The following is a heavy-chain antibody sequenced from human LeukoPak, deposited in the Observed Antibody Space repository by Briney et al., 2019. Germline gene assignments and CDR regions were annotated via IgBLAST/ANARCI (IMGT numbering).Heavy chain of an antibody. Sequence: KPSETLSLTCTVSGGSISSSYYYWGWIRQPPGKGLEWIGSIYSSGSTYYNPSLKSRVTISVDTSKNQFSLKLTSVTAADTAVYYCARQRYSSSPYFDYWGQGTLVTVSS. V-gene: IGHV4-39*01. CDR1: GGSISSSYYY. J-gene: IGHJ4*02. D-gene: IGHD6-19*01. CDR2: IYSSGST. CDR3: ARQRYSSSPYFDY.